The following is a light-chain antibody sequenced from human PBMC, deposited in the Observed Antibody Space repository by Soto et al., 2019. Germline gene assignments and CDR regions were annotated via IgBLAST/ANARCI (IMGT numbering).Light chain of an antibody. CDR1: QSLSYW. Sequence: DIQMTQSPSTLSASVGDTVTITCRASQSLSYWLAWYQQKPGQAPKLLIHKASTLESAVPSRFSGSVSGTEFTLSISSLQSDDFASFYGQQYDRFPYTFGRGTRLEIK. CDR2: KAS. J-gene: IGKJ2*01. V-gene: IGKV1-5*03. CDR3: QQYDRFPYT.